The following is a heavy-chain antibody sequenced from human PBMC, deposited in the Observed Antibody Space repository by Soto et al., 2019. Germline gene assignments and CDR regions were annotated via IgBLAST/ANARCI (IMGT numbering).Heavy chain of an antibody. CDR2: ISSGSAYI. D-gene: IGHD1-26*01. Sequence: EVQVVESGGGLVKPGGSLRLSCTFTFSMYSMNWVRQAPGKGLEWVASISSGSAYIKYAESVKGRFTISRGNAKNSLHLQMNSLRAEDTAIYHCARDQGGSYDSWFDPWGQGTLVTVSS. CDR1: TFSMYS. J-gene: IGHJ5*02. V-gene: IGHV3-21*06. CDR3: ARDQGGSYDSWFDP.